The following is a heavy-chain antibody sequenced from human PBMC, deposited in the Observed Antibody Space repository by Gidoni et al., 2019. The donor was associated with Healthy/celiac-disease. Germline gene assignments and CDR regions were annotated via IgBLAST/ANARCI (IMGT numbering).Heavy chain of an antibody. D-gene: IGHD3-3*01. CDR1: GFTFSSYS. CDR3: ARGFWSGYPDY. J-gene: IGHJ4*02. V-gene: IGHV3-21*01. CDR2: IISSSSYI. Sequence: EVQLVESGGGLVKPGGSLSRSCAASGFTFSSYSMNWVRQAPGKGLEWVSSIISSSSYIYYADSVKGRFTISRDNAKNSLYLQMNSLRAEDTAVYYCARGFWSGYPDYWGQGTLVTVSS.